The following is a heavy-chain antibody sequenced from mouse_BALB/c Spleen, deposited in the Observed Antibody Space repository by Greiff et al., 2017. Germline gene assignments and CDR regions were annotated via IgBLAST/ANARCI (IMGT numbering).Heavy chain of an antibody. D-gene: IGHD1-1*01. Sequence: EVKLVESGGGLVKPGGSLKLSCAASGFTFSSYAMSWVRQSPEKRLEWVAEISSGGSYTYYPDTVTGRFTISRDNAKNTLYLEMSSLRSEDTAMYYCARDPGSSPNYYAMDYWGQGTSVTVSS. J-gene: IGHJ4*01. CDR3: ARDPGSSPNYYAMDY. V-gene: IGHV5-9-4*01. CDR2: ISSGGSYT. CDR1: GFTFSSYA.